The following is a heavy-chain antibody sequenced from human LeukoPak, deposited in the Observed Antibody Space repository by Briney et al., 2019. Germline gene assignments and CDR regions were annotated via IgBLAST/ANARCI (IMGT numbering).Heavy chain of an antibody. CDR1: GFTFSSYW. D-gene: IGHD2-2*01. CDR2: IKQDGSEK. Sequence: QPGGSLRLSCAASGFTFSSYWMSWVRQAPGKGLEWVANIKQDGSEKYYVDSVKGRFTISRDNAKNSLYLQMNSLRAEDTAVYYCARDVGYCSSTSCPLDYWGQGTLVTVSS. V-gene: IGHV3-7*01. CDR3: ARDVGYCSSTSCPLDY. J-gene: IGHJ4*02.